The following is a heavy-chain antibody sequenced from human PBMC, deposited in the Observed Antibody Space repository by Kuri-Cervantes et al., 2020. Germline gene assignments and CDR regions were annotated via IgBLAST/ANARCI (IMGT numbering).Heavy chain of an antibody. D-gene: IGHD6-13*01. CDR2: ISWNSGSI. CDR1: GFTFDDYA. V-gene: IGHV3-9*01. CDR3: ARTPAPTRYSSSWYYFDY. Sequence: GGSLRLSCAASGFTFDDYAMHWVRQAPGKGLEWFSGISWNSGSIGYADPVKGRFTISRDNAKNTLYLQMNSLRAEDTAVYYCARTPAPTRYSSSWYYFDYWGQGTLVTVSS. J-gene: IGHJ4*02.